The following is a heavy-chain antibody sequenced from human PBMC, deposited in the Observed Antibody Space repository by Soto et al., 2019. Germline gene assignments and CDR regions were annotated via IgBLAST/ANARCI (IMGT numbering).Heavy chain of an antibody. CDR1: GGSFSGYY. CDR2: INHSGST. CDR3: ARFVTVGYYGSGPLYYFDY. J-gene: IGHJ4*02. D-gene: IGHD3-10*01. V-gene: IGHV4-34*01. Sequence: ASETLSLTCAVYGGSFSGYYWSWIRQPPGKGLEWIGEINHSGSTNYNPSLKSRVTISVDTSKNQFSLKLSSVTAADTAVYYCARFVTVGYYGSGPLYYFDYWGQGTLVTVSS.